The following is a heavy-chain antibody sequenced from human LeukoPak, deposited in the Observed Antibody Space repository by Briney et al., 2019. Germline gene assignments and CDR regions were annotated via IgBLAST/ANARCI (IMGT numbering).Heavy chain of an antibody. CDR1: GYTFTSYA. CDR3: ARVPDTAMVTLDY. V-gene: IGHV7-4-1*02. J-gene: IGHJ4*02. D-gene: IGHD5-18*01. CDR2: INTNTGDP. Sequence: ASVKVSCKASGYTFTSYAMNWVRQAPGQGLEWVGWINTNTGDPTYAQGFTGRFGFSLDTSVSTAYLQISSLKAEDTAVYYCARVPDTAMVTLDYWGQGTLVTVSS.